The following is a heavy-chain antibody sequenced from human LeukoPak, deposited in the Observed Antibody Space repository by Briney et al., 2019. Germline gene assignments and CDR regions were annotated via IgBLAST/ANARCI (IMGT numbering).Heavy chain of an antibody. CDR2: IYYSGST. CDR3: ARYRRAGGRSSAGALDI. Sequence: SETLSLTCTVSGGSISSGDYYWSWIRQPPGKGLEWIGYIYYSGSTYYNPSLTSRVTISVDTPKNQFSLKLSSLTAADTAVYYCARYRRAGGRSSAGALDIWGQGTMVTVSS. D-gene: IGHD6-19*01. CDR1: GGSISSGDYY. J-gene: IGHJ3*02. V-gene: IGHV4-30-4*01.